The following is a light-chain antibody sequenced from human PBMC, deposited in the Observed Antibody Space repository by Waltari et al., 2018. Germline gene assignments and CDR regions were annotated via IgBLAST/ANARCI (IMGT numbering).Light chain of an antibody. CDR1: QSINRW. CDR3: QQYNSYSPT. CDR2: EVS. V-gene: IGKV1-5*01. Sequence: DIQMTQSPSTLSAFVGERVTITCRASQSINRWVAWYQQKPGKAPKLLVHEVSRLVSGVTYRFSGSGSGTEFTLTISSLQPDDFATYYCQQYNSYSPTFGPGT. J-gene: IGKJ3*01.